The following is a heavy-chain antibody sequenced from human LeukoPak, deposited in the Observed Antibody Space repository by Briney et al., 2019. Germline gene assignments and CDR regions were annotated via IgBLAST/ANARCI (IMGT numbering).Heavy chain of an antibody. Sequence: ASVKVSCKASGYTFSGYYVHWVRQAPGQGLEWMGWINPNSGGTNYAQKFQGRVTMTRDTSISTAYMELRRLGSDDTAVYYCAKAGEPIVLMVYAIFTGWFDPWGQGTLVTVSS. J-gene: IGHJ5*02. CDR2: INPNSGGT. CDR1: GYTFSGYY. D-gene: IGHD2-8*01. V-gene: IGHV1-2*02. CDR3: AKAGEPIVLMVYAIFTGWFDP.